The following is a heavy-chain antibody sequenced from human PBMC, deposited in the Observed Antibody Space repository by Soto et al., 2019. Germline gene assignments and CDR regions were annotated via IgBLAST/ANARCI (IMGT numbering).Heavy chain of an antibody. D-gene: IGHD3-22*01. CDR1: GYTFNIYY. J-gene: IGHJ3*02. CDR2: INPSGGST. V-gene: IGHV1-46*02. Sequence: ASVKVSCKASGYTFNIYYIHWVRQAPGQGLEWMGTINPSGGSTSYAQKFQGRVTMTRDTSTSTVYMELSSLGSEDTAVYYCARDRDYYDSSGFYGGFDIWGQGTVVTVSS. CDR3: ARDRDYYDSSGFYGGFDI.